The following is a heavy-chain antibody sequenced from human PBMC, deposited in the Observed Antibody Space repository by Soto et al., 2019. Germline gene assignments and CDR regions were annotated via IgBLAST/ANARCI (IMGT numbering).Heavy chain of an antibody. CDR1: GFTFSSYA. CDR3: ARGQIEGGDIVVVPAAIPVYYYYGMDV. CDR2: ISYDGSNK. V-gene: IGHV3-30-3*01. Sequence: GGSLRLSCAASGFTFSSYAMHWVRQAPGKGLEWVAVISYDGSNKYYADSVKGRFTISRDNSKNTLYLQMNSPRAEDTAVYYCARGQIEGGDIVVVPAAIPVYYYYGMDVWGQGTTVTVSS. D-gene: IGHD2-2*01. J-gene: IGHJ6*02.